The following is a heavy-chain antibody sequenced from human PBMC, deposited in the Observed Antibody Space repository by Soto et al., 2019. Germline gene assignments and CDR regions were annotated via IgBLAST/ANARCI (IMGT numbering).Heavy chain of an antibody. CDR1: GFTFSSYG. D-gene: IGHD6-13*01. J-gene: IGHJ6*01. Sequence: QVQLVESGGGVVQPGRSLRLSCAASGFTFSSYGMHWVRQAPGKGLEWVAVISYDGSNKYYADSVKGRFTISRDNSKNTLYLQMNSLRAEDTAVYYCAKDRSSGSSWRRGYYYYGMDVW. CDR2: ISYDGSNK. CDR3: AKDRSSGSSWRRGYYYYGMDV. V-gene: IGHV3-30*18.